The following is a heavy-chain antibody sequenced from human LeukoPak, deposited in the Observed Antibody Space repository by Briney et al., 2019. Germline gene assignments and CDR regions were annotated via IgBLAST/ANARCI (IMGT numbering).Heavy chain of an antibody. CDR2: ISGIGEYT. CDR1: GRFTFGNYA. CDR3: AKDRYYDSTQGSDY. Sequence: GGSLRLSCTASGRFTFGNYAMSWVRQAPGKGLEWVSAISGIGEYTYYADSVKGRFTISRDNSKNTLYLQMNSLRAEDTAVYYCAKDRYYDSTQGSDYWGQGTLVTVSS. J-gene: IGHJ4*02. V-gene: IGHV3-23*01. D-gene: IGHD3-22*01.